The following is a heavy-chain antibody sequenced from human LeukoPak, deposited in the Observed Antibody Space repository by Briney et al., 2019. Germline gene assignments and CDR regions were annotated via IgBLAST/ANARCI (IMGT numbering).Heavy chain of an antibody. D-gene: IGHD3-3*01. Sequence: PSETLSLTCTVSGGSISSSRNYWAWIRQPPGKGLECIASIDHSGSPSYNPSLKSRVTTSVDTSKNQFSLKLSSVTAADTAVYYCARSGLEWFASDAFDIWGQGTMVAVSS. V-gene: IGHV4-39*01. CDR1: GGSISSSRNY. J-gene: IGHJ3*02. CDR2: IDHSGSP. CDR3: ARSGLEWFASDAFDI.